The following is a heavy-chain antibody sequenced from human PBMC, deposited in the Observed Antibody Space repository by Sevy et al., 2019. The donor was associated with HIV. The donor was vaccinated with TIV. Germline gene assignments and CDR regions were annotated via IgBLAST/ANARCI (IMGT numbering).Heavy chain of an antibody. CDR2: ISGSGGST. CDR1: GFTFSSYA. D-gene: IGHD3-22*01. Sequence: GGSLRLSCAASGFTFSSYAMSWVRQAPGKGLEWVSAISGSGGSTYYADSVKGRFTISRDNSENTLYLQMNSLRAEDTAVYYCAKDTATMIVVEHIDYWGQGTLVTVSS. J-gene: IGHJ4*02. CDR3: AKDTATMIVVEHIDY. V-gene: IGHV3-23*01.